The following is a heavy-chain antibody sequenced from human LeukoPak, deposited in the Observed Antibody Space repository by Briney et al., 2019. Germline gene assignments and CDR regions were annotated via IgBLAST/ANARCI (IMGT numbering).Heavy chain of an antibody. Sequence: SQTLSLXCTVSGGSISSGSYYWSWSRQPAGKGPEWIGRIYTSGSTNYNTSLKSRVTISVDTSKNQFSLKLSSVTAADTAVYYCAREFSSWYTFDYWGQGTLVTVSS. V-gene: IGHV4-61*02. CDR2: IYTSGST. CDR3: AREFSSWYTFDY. CDR1: GGSISSGSYY. J-gene: IGHJ4*02. D-gene: IGHD6-13*01.